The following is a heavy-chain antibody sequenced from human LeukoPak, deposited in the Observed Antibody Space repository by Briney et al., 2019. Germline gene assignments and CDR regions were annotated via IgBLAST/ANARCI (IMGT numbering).Heavy chain of an antibody. CDR3: VRSVGATTPIDY. D-gene: IGHD1-26*01. CDR2: ISWDGGST. Sequence: PGGSLRLSCAASGFTFDDYTMHWVRQAPGKGLEWVSLISWDGGSTYYADSVKGRFTISRDNSKNSLYLQMNSLRTEDTALYYCVRSVGATTPIDYWGQGTLVTVSS. CDR1: GFTFDDYT. V-gene: IGHV3-43*01. J-gene: IGHJ4*02.